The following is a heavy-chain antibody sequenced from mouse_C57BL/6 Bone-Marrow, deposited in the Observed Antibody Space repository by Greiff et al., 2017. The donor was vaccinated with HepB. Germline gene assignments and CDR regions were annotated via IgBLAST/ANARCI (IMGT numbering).Heavy chain of an antibody. CDR1: GYTFTDYY. V-gene: IGHV1-19*01. J-gene: IGHJ2*01. CDR2: INPYNGGT. D-gene: IGHD1-1*01. CDR3: ARKRYGSHYFDY. Sequence: EVKLMESGPVLVKPGASVKMSCKASGYTFTDYYMNWVKQSHGKSLEWIGVINPYNGGTSYNQKFKGKATLTVDKSSSTAYMELNSLTSEDSAVYYCARKRYGSHYFDYWGQGTTLTVSS.